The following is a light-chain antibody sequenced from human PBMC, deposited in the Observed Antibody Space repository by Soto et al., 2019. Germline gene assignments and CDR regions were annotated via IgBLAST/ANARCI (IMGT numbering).Light chain of an antibody. J-gene: IGKJ2*01. V-gene: IGKV3-20*01. CDR2: GAS. CDR3: QQYGGSPYI. CDR1: QSVISSF. Sequence: GLTQSPGILSLSPGETATLSSRASQSVISSFLAWYQQKPGQSPRLLSYGASSRATGIPDRFSGNGSGPDFTLPISRLEPEDLAAYYCQQYGGSPYIFGQGTKLEIK.